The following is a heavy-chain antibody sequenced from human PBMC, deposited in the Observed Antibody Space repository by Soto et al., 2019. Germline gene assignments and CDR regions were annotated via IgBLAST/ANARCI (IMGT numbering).Heavy chain of an antibody. CDR2: ISSSSSYI. CDR3: ARVGSPNGFDP. D-gene: IGHD2-15*01. CDR1: GFTFSSYS. V-gene: IGHV3-21*01. Sequence: KTGGSLRLSCAASGFTFSSYSMNWVRQAPGKGLEWVSSISSSSSYIYYADSVKGRFTISRDNAKNSLYLQMNSLRAEDTAVYYCARVGSPNGFDPWGQGTLVTVSS. J-gene: IGHJ5*02.